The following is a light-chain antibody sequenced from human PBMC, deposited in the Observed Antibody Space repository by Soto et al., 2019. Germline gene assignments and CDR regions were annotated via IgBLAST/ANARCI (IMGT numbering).Light chain of an antibody. CDR2: GAS. CDR3: QQYGGSPYT. Sequence: EIVLTQSPGTLSLSPGERATLSCRASQSVRSNSLAWYQQKPGQAPRLLIYGASSRATGIPYRFSGTGSGTDFTLTISRLEPEDFAVYYCQQYGGSPYTFGQGTKLEIK. V-gene: IGKV3-20*01. CDR1: QSVRSNS. J-gene: IGKJ2*01.